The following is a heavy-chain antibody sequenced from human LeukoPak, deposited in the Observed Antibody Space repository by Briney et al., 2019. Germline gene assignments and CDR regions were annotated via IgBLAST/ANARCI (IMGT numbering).Heavy chain of an antibody. D-gene: IGHD3-9*01. CDR2: IYHSGST. CDR3: ARDIALYYDILTGVDAFDI. Sequence: SETLSLTCTVSGYSISSGYYWGWIRPPPGKGLEWIGNIYHSGSTYYNPSLKSRVTISVDTSKNQFSLKLSSVTAADTAVYYCARDIALYYDILTGVDAFDIWGQGTMVTVSS. V-gene: IGHV4-38-2*02. J-gene: IGHJ3*02. CDR1: GYSISSGYY.